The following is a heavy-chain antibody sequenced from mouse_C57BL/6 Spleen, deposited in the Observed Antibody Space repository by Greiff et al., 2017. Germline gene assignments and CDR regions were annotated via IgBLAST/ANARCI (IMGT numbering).Heavy chain of an antibody. D-gene: IGHD3-2*02. CDR1: GYTFTSYW. V-gene: IGHV1-64*01. CDR2: IHPNSGST. J-gene: IGHJ3*01. Sequence: QVQLQQPGAELVKPGASVKLSCKASGYTFTSYWMHWVKQRPGQGLEWIGMIHPNSGSTNYNEEFKSKATLTVDKSSSTAYMQLSSLTSEDSAVYYCAGLDSSDYVFAYWGQGTLVTVSA. CDR3: AGLDSSDYVFAY.